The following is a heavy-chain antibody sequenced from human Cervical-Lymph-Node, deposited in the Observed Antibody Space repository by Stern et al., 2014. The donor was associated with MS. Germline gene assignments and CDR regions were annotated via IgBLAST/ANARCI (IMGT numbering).Heavy chain of an antibody. CDR1: GYSFTSYG. CDR2: ISAYNVNT. V-gene: IGHV1-18*04. J-gene: IGHJ3*02. D-gene: IGHD2-15*01. Sequence: QVQLVQSGASLKKPWASVKVSCKASGYSFTSYGFSGVRRPPGNGLEWIGWISAYNVNTIYALKLQGRITMTTDTSTSTAYMELRSLRSDDTSVYYCARGLLGSENAFDIWGQGTMVTVSS. CDR3: ARGLLGSENAFDI.